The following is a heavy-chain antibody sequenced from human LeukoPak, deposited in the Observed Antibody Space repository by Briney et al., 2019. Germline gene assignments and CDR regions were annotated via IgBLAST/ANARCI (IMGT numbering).Heavy chain of an antibody. Sequence: PGRCLRLSCAASGFTFSNYSISCVRRAPGKGLEWGVNKKQHERGKYYVDSVKGQFTIYRDNDKNSLYLQMNSLRAEDTAVYYCARDRSYGRSCAVVEYYWGQGTLVSVSS. CDR3: ARDRSYGRSCAVVEYY. CDR1: GFTFSNYS. CDR2: KKQHERGK. D-gene: IGHD3-22*01. V-gene: IGHV3-7*04. J-gene: IGHJ4*02.